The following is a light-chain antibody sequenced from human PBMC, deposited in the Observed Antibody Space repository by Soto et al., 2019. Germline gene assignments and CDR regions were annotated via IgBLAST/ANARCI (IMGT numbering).Light chain of an antibody. J-gene: IGKJ4*01. Sequence: DIQMAQSPSSLSASVGDRVTITCRASQSISTYLHWYQQKPGKAPNLLIYAASTLQSGVPSRFSGSGSGTDFTLTISSLQPEDFATYFCQHGYSTPLTFGGGTKVDI. V-gene: IGKV1-39*01. CDR1: QSISTY. CDR3: QHGYSTPLT. CDR2: AAS.